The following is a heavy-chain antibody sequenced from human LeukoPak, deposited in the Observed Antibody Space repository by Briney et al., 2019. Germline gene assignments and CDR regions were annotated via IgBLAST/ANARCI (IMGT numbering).Heavy chain of an antibody. Sequence: PGGSLRLSCAASGFTVSSNYMSWVRQAPGKGLEWVSIIYIVGTTYYADSVKGRFTISRDSSKNTLYLQMNSLRPDDTAVYYCAKCGYSGYGGNWFDPWGQGTLVTVSS. J-gene: IGHJ5*02. CDR3: AKCGYSGYGGNWFDP. CDR2: IYIVGTT. CDR1: GFTVSSNY. D-gene: IGHD5-12*01. V-gene: IGHV3-53*05.